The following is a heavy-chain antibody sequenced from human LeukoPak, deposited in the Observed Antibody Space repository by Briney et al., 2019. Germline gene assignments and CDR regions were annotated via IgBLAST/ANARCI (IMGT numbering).Heavy chain of an antibody. Sequence: PGGSLRLSCAASGFTFSSYAMCWVRQTPGKGLEWVSSISGSGDTTYYADSVKGRFTISRDNSKNTLYLQMNSLRAEDTAVYYCAKVGPYSSSWFDFYYYSMDVWGQGTTVTVSS. D-gene: IGHD6-13*01. CDR1: GFTFSSYA. CDR2: ISGSGDTT. V-gene: IGHV3-23*01. J-gene: IGHJ6*02. CDR3: AKVGPYSSSWFDFYYYSMDV.